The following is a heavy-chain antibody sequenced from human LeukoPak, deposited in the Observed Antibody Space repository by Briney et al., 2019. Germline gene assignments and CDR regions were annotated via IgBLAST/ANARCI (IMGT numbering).Heavy chain of an antibody. D-gene: IGHD4-11*01. V-gene: IGHV4-4*07. CDR1: GFTFSSYW. J-gene: IGHJ6*03. Sequence: GSLRLSCAASGFTFSSYWMSWIRQPAGKGLEWIGRIYTNGSINYNPSLKSRVTMSVDTSKNQFSLKLSSVTAADTAVYYCARDLRTVTTDYYYMDVWGKGTTVTVSS. CDR3: ARDLRTVTTDYYYMDV. CDR2: IYTNGSI.